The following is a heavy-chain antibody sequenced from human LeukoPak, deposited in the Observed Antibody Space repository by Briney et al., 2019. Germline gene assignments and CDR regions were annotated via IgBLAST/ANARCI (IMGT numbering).Heavy chain of an antibody. CDR2: ISSDGSRV. D-gene: IGHD3-22*01. V-gene: IGHV3-74*01. Sequence: GGSLRLSCAASGFTFSDYWMHWVRQAPGKGLVWVSRISSDGSRVTYADSVKGRFTISRDNAKNTLYLQMNSLRAEDTAVYYCARRYYDNFDYWGQGTLVTVSS. CDR1: GFTFSDYW. CDR3: ARRYYDNFDY. J-gene: IGHJ4*02.